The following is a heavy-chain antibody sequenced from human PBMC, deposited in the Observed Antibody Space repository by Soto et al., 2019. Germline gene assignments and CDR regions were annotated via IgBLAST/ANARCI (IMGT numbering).Heavy chain of an antibody. Sequence: QVPLVQSGAEVQKPGASVRISCQASGYAFTTSAIHWVRQAPGQSLEWMGWINPATGDTKYSQNVRGRVTVALDTSATTAYLDLRSLASLDTAVYYCARAAGRSKLLPYYFDPWGQGTLVTVSS. V-gene: IGHV1-3*01. D-gene: IGHD3-10*01. CDR1: GYAFTTSA. CDR3: ARAAGRSKLLPYYFDP. J-gene: IGHJ5*02. CDR2: INPATGDT.